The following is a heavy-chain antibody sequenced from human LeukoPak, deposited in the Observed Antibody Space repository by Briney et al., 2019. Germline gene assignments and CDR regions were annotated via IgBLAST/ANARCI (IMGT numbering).Heavy chain of an antibody. CDR2: FDPEDGET. CDR3: ARGSPYYDILTGYFPYYFDY. D-gene: IGHD3-9*01. CDR1: GYTLTELS. V-gene: IGHV1-24*01. Sequence: APVKVSCKVSGYTLTELSMHWVRQAPGKGLEWMGGFDPEDGETIYAQKFQGRVTMTEDTSTDTAYMELSSLRSEDTAVYYCARGSPYYDILTGYFPYYFDYWGQGTLVTVSS. J-gene: IGHJ4*02.